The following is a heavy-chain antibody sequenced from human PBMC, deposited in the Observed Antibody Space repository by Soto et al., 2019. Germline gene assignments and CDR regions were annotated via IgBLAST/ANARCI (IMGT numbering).Heavy chain of an antibody. J-gene: IGHJ5*02. CDR2: INHSGST. Sequence: SETLSLTCAVYGGSFSGYYWIWIRQPPGKGLEWIGEINHSGSTNYNPSLKSRVTISVDTSKNQFSLKLSSVTAADTAVYYCARGRVAAAAGFDPWGQGTLVTVSS. D-gene: IGHD6-13*01. V-gene: IGHV4-34*01. CDR1: GGSFSGYY. CDR3: ARGRVAAAAGFDP.